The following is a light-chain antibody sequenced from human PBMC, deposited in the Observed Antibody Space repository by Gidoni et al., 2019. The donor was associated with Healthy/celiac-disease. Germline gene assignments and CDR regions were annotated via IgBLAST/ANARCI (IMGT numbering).Light chain of an antibody. V-gene: IGKV1-39*01. CDR2: AAA. CDR1: QSISSY. Sequence: DIQLTQSPSSLSASVGDRVTITCRASQSISSYVNWYQQKPGKAPKLLIYAAASLQSGDPSRFSGSGSGTEFTLTISSLQPEDVATYYCQQSYSTPWTFGQGTKVEIK. J-gene: IGKJ1*01. CDR3: QQSYSTPWT.